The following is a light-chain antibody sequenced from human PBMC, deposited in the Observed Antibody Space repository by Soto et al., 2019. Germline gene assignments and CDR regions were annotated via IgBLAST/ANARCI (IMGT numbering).Light chain of an antibody. V-gene: IGKV3-11*01. CDR1: QSVSSY. CDR2: DAS. Sequence: EIVLTQSPATLSLSPGERATLSCRASQSVSSYLAWYQQKPGQAPRLLIYDASNRATGIPARFSGSGSGTDFTLTISSLEPEDFEVYYCQQRSNWPLTFGGGTKVESK. CDR3: QQRSNWPLT. J-gene: IGKJ4*01.